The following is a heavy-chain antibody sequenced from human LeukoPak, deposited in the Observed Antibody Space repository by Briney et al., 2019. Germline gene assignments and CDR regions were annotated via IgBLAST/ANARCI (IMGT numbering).Heavy chain of an antibody. CDR2: INPNSGAT. J-gene: IGHJ4*02. D-gene: IGHD5-18*01. CDR1: GYTFSGYY. V-gene: IGHV1-2*02. CDR3: ARDVSGYNYGFDY. Sequence: ASLKVSCKASGYTFSGYYMHWVRQAPGQGLEWMGWINPNSGATSYAQKFQGRVTMTRDTSISTAYMQLSRLRSDDTAVYFCARDVSGYNYGFDYWGQGTLVTVSS.